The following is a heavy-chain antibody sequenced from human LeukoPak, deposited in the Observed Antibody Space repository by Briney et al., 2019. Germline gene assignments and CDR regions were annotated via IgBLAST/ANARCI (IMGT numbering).Heavy chain of an antibody. J-gene: IGHJ3*02. CDR3: ARDHSSSWYYGAFDI. CDR2: ISAYNGNT. CDR1: GYTFTSYG. V-gene: IGHV1-18*01. D-gene: IGHD6-13*01. Sequence: ASVKVSCKASGYTFTSYGISWVRQAPGRGLEWMGWISAYNGNTNYAQKLQGRVTMTTDTSTSTAYMELRSLRSDDTAVYCCARDHSSSWYYGAFDIWGQGTMVTVSS.